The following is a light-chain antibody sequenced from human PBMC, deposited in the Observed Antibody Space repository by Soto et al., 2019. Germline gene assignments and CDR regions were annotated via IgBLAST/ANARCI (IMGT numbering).Light chain of an antibody. Sequence: DIQMTQYTSSLSASVGDTVTVTCRRSHRIGKHLNWYHEKPGRDPKFLIYSVSSLQSGVPSRFSGSGSGTDVTLTINSLQPEDFATYYCQQGYSSAITFGQGTRLEIK. J-gene: IGKJ5*01. CDR3: QQGYSSAIT. CDR1: HRIGKH. CDR2: SVS. V-gene: IGKV1-39*01.